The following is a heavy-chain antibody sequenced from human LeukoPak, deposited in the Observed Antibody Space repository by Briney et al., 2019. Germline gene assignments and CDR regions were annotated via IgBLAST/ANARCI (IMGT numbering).Heavy chain of an antibody. J-gene: IGHJ3*02. CDR3: ARDPPRPAFEGAFDI. CDR2: IIPIFGTA. Sequence: GASVKVSCKASGGTFSSYAISWVRQAPGQGLEWTGGIIPIFGTANYAQKFQGRVTITADESTSTAYMELSSLRSEDTAVYYCARDPPRPAFEGAFDIWGQGTMVTVSS. CDR1: GGTFSSYA. V-gene: IGHV1-69*01. D-gene: IGHD6-6*01.